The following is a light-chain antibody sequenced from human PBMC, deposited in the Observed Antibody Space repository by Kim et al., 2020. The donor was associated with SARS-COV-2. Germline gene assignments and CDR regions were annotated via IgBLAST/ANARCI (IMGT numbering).Light chain of an antibody. CDR3: QSYDTSLSAWV. CDR2: ANT. Sequence: QSVLTQPPSVSGAPGQRVTISCTGSSSNIGAGFDVHWYQQLPGRAPKLLIYANTNRPLGVPNRISASKSGTSASLAITGLQAEDESDYYCQSYDTSLSAWVFGGGTQLTVL. CDR1: SSNIGAGFD. V-gene: IGLV1-40*01. J-gene: IGLJ3*02.